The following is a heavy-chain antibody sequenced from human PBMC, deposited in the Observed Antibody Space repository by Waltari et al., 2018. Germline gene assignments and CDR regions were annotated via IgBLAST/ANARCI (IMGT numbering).Heavy chain of an antibody. Sequence: EVQLVQSGPEVKKSGESLRIYCQVSGYSFISYWIAWERQMPGKGLEYMGIIWPDDSDTRYSPAFQGQVIISVDKSIGTAYLQLNTLKASDTAMYYCARPRRGRDAFDVWGPGTMVTVS. V-gene: IGHV5-51*03. D-gene: IGHD3-10*01. CDR3: ARPRRGRDAFDV. CDR2: IWPDDSDT. CDR1: GYSFISYW. J-gene: IGHJ3*01.